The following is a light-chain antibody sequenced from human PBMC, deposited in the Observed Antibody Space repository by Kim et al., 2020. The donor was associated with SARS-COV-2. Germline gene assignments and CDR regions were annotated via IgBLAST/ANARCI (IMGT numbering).Light chain of an antibody. CDR3: AAWDDSLPGVV. J-gene: IGLJ3*02. CDR1: NSNIGSHT. Sequence: GQRVTISCSGSNSNIGSHTVNWYQQRPGTAPTLLIYTDNQRPSGVPDRFSGSKSGTSASLAISGLQPEDEADYYCAAWDDSLPGVVFGGGTQLTVL. CDR2: TDN. V-gene: IGLV1-44*01.